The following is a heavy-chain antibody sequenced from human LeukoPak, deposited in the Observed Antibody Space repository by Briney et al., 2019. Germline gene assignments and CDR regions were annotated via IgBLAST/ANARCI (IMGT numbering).Heavy chain of an antibody. V-gene: IGHV4-39*01. CDR3: ERRITMVRGKNYYYYYYMDV. Sequence: SETLSLTCTVSGGSISSSSYYWGWIRQPPGKGLEWIGSIYYSGSTYYNPSLKSRVTISVDTSKNQFSLKLSSVTAADTAVYYCERRITMVRGKNYYYYYYMDVWGKGTTVTISS. CDR1: GGSISSSSYY. D-gene: IGHD3-10*01. J-gene: IGHJ6*03. CDR2: IYYSGST.